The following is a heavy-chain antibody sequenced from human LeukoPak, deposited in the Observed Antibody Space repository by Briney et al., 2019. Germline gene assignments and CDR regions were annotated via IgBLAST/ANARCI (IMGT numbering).Heavy chain of an antibody. Sequence: SEALSLTCSVSGGSMKNSFWSWIRQRPGKGLXWXGYVSDTGITNSNPSLKSRVTFSIDTSKGQFYLKLRSVTAADTALYFCARNRFQLSGAYWFDPWGRGTLVTVSS. CDR3: ARNRFQLSGAYWFDP. J-gene: IGHJ5*02. D-gene: IGHD2/OR15-2a*01. CDR1: GGSMKNSF. V-gene: IGHV4-59*01. CDR2: VSDTGIT.